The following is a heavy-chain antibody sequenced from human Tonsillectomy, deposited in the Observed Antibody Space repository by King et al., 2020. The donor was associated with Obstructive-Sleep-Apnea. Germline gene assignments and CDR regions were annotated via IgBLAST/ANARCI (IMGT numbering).Heavy chain of an antibody. J-gene: IGHJ6*02. CDR2: ILYSGGT. D-gene: IGHD6-6*01. CDR1: GDSISSGFYS. Sequence: PLQESGPGLVKPSETLSLTCSVSGDSISSGFYSWGWIRQPPGKGPEWIGTILYSGGTHYSPSLMSRVTMSVDRSKNLLSLSLTSVTAADTAVYFCARVGYGSSFGMDVWGQGTTVTVSS. CDR3: ARVGYGSSFGMDV. V-gene: IGHV4-39*07.